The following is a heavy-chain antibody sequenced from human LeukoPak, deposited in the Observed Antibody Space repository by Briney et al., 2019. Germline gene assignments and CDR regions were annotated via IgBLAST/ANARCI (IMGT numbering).Heavy chain of an antibody. CDR3: ARRAIIQGTSALDF. CDR2: INHSGST. CDR1: GGSFSGYY. J-gene: IGHJ4*02. V-gene: IGHV4-34*01. D-gene: IGHD3-3*01. Sequence: KPSETLSLTCAVYGGSFSGYYWSWIRQPPGKGLEWIGEINHSGSTNYNPSLKSRVTISVDTSKNQFSLKLSSVTAADTAVYYCARRAIIQGTSALDFWGQGTVVIVSS.